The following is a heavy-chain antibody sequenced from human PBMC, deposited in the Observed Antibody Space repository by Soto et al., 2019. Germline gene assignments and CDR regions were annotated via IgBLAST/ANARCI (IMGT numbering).Heavy chain of an antibody. CDR1: GFTFTTYT. J-gene: IGHJ3*02. V-gene: IGHV3-48*01. CDR2: ISTSGSTT. Sequence: GGSLRLSCAASGFTFTTYTMNWVRQAPGKGLEWVSYISTSGSTTYYADSVKGRFTISRDNAKKSLYLQMNSLRAEDTAVYHCASDGLFDIWAQRTIVTVSS. CDR3: ASDGLFDI.